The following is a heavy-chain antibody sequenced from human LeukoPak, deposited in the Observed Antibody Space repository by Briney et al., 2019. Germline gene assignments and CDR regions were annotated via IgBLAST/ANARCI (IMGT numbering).Heavy chain of an antibody. CDR3: ATIIAVAGYFDY. D-gene: IGHD6-19*01. V-gene: IGHV1-3*01. Sequence: ASVKVSCKASGYTFTSYDINWVRQAPGQRLEWMGWINAGNGNTKYSQKFQGRVTITRDTSASTAYMELSSLRSEDTAVYYCATIIAVAGYFDYWGQGTLVTVSS. J-gene: IGHJ4*02. CDR2: INAGNGNT. CDR1: GYTFTSYD.